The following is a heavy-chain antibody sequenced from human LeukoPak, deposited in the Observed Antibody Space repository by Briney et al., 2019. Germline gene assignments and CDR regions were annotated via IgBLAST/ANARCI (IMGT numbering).Heavy chain of an antibody. J-gene: IGHJ4*02. CDR3: AKITTRGSSWSI. CDR2: ISGRDGNT. V-gene: IGHV3-23*01. CDR1: GFTFSSYA. Sequence: GGSLRLSCAASGFTFSSYAMSWVRQAPGKGLEWVSTISGRDGNTYYAASVKGRFTISRDNSKNTLYLQMNSLRAEDTAVYYCAKITTRGSSWSIWGQGTLVTVSS. D-gene: IGHD6-13*01.